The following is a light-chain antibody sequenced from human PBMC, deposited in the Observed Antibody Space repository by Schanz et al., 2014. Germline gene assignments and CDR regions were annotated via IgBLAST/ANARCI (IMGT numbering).Light chain of an antibody. V-gene: IGKV1-33*01. CDR3: QHYDHFHRG. CDR2: DAS. J-gene: IGKJ3*01. Sequence: DIQLTQSPSSLSASVGDRVTITCQASQDITNHLNWYQQKPGKAPKLLIYDASNLETGVPSRFSGSGSGTDFTFTISSLQPEDVATYYCQHYDHFHRGFGPGTKVDI. CDR1: QDITNH.